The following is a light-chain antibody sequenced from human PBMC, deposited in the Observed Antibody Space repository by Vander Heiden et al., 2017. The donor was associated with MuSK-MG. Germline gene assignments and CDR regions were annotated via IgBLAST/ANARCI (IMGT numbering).Light chain of an antibody. Sequence: IRMTPSPSSVSASVGDRVTITCRASQDISTWLAWYRQRPDRAPELLISTASSLESGAPSRFRGSGSGTDCTLTITGLQPEDFATYYCQQDKSYPLTFGGGTRVEI. J-gene: IGKJ4*01. CDR2: TAS. CDR3: QQDKSYPLT. CDR1: QDISTW. V-gene: IGKV1D-16*01.